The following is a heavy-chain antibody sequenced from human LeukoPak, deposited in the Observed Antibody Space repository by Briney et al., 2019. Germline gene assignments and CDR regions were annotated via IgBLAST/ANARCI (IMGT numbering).Heavy chain of an antibody. D-gene: IGHD2-2*01. Sequence: PSETLSLTCAVYGGSFSGYYWSWIRQPPGKGLEWIGEINHSGSTNYNPSLKSRVTISVDTSKNQFSLKLSSVTAADTAVYYCARGVAAANGYFDLWGRGTLVTVSS. V-gene: IGHV4-34*01. CDR1: GGSFSGYY. J-gene: IGHJ2*01. CDR3: ARGVAAANGYFDL. CDR2: INHSGST.